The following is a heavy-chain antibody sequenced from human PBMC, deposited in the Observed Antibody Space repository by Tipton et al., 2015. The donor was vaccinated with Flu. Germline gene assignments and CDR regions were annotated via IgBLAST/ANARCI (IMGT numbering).Heavy chain of an antibody. D-gene: IGHD6-19*01. Sequence: SLRLSCAASGFTFSTYWMHWVRQAPGKGLVWVSRVNSDGSSTIYADSVKGRFTISRDNAMNTLHLQMNSLRAEDTAVYYCVSAAVGGWGQGTLVTVSS. J-gene: IGHJ4*02. CDR1: GFTFSTYW. CDR2: VNSDGSST. V-gene: IGHV3-74*01. CDR3: VSAAVGG.